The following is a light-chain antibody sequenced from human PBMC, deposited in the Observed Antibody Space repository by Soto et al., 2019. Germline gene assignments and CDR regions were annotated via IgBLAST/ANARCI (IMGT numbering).Light chain of an antibody. CDR2: DAS. J-gene: IGKJ1*01. CDR1: QSISSW. V-gene: IGKV1-5*01. Sequence: DIQMTQSPSTQSSSLGDRVTITCRASQSISSWLAWYQQKPGKAPKLLIYDASSLESGVPSRFSGSGSGTEFTLIISGLQPEDSATYCCQQYTNTNNTWMFGQGTKVDIK. CDR3: QQYTNTNNTWM.